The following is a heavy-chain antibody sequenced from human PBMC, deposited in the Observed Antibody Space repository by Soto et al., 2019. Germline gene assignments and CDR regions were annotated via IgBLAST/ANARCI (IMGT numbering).Heavy chain of an antibody. Sequence: PSETLSLTCAVYGGAFSGYYWSWIRQPPGKGLEWIGEFNHSGSTNYNPSLKSRVTISVDTSKNQFSLKLSPVTAADTAVYYCAWGHYYYYGMDVWGQGTTVTVSS. CDR2: FNHSGST. J-gene: IGHJ6*02. D-gene: IGHD3-16*01. CDR3: AWGHYYYYGMDV. CDR1: GGAFSGYY. V-gene: IGHV4-34*01.